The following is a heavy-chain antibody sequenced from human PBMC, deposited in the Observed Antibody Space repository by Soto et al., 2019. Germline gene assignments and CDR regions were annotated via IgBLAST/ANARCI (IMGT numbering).Heavy chain of an antibody. D-gene: IGHD6-13*01. V-gene: IGHV3-9*01. CDR2: ISWDSGTI. J-gene: IGHJ3*02. CDR3: AKDSGGGSWHPGDI. CDR1: GFTFGNYA. Sequence: GGSLRLSCAASGFTFGNYAMHWVRQAPGKGLEWVSGISWDSGTIVYADSLKGRFTISRDNPKNSLYLQMNSLRPEDTALYYCAKDSGGGSWHPGDIWGQGTMVTVSS.